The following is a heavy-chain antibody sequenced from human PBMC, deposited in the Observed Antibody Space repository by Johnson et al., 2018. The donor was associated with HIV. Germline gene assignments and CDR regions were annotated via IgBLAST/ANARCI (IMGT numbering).Heavy chain of an antibody. CDR3: AKDRLFGFRNDAFDI. CDR2: ISYDGRNK. J-gene: IGHJ3*02. CDR1: GFTFSSYA. V-gene: IGHV3-30*04. Sequence: QVQLVESGGGVVQPGRSLSLSCAASGFTFSSYAMNWVRQAPGKGLEWVAVISYDGRNKDYADSVKGRCTISRDNSKNTLFLQMNSLRAEDTAVYYCAKDRLFGFRNDAFDIWGQGTLVTVSS. D-gene: IGHD3-16*01.